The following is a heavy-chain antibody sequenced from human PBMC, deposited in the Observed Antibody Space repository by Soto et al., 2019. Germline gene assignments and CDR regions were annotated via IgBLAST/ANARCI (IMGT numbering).Heavy chain of an antibody. CDR2: IYSSGGS. D-gene: IGHD1-1*01. CDR3: VGTGTTDDY. J-gene: IGHJ4*02. V-gene: IGHV4-30-4*01. CDR1: GASVSSGDYH. Sequence: KASETLSLTCTVSGASVSSGDYHWSCIRQPPGKGLEWIGYIYSSGGSYYNPSLKGRLTISIDTSKNQFSLKLNSVTVADAAIYYCVGTGTTDDYWGRGTLVTSPQ.